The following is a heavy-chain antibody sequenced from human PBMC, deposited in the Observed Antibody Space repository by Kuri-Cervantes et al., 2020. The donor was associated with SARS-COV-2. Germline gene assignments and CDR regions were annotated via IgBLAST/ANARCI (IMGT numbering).Heavy chain of an antibody. Sequence: GESLKISCAASGFTFSDYYMTRIRQAPGKGLEWVSYISSRSASTNYADSVRGRFTISRADAQNSLYLQMNSLRAEDTAVYFCVRVRYTYGYALDYWGRGTLVTVSS. CDR3: VRVRYTYGYALDY. CDR2: ISSRSAST. V-gene: IGHV3-11*06. J-gene: IGHJ4*02. D-gene: IGHD5-18*01. CDR1: GFTFSDYY.